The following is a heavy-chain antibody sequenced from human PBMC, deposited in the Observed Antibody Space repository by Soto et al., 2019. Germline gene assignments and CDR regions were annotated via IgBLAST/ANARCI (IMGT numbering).Heavy chain of an antibody. CDR2: IYHSGST. CDR3: ARREIQGPIDY. J-gene: IGHJ4*02. Sequence: PSETLSLTCAVSGGSISSSKWWGWGRQPPGKGLEWIGEIYHSGSTNYNPSLKSRVTMSVDTSKNQFSLKLTSVTAVDTAVYYCARREIQGPIDYWGQGTLVTVSS. V-gene: IGHV4-4*02. CDR1: GGSISSSKW. D-gene: IGHD1-26*01.